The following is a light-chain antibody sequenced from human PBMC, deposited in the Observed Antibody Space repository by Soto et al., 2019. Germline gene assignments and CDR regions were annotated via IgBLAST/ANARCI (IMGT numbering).Light chain of an antibody. Sequence: DIQMTQSPATLSASVGDRVTITCRASRSISSWLAWYQQKAGKVPKLLIDDASSLESGVPSRFSGSGSGTEFTLTISSLQPDDFATYYCQQYNTYPWTFGQGTKVEIK. CDR2: DAS. J-gene: IGKJ1*01. V-gene: IGKV1-5*01. CDR1: RSISSW. CDR3: QQYNTYPWT.